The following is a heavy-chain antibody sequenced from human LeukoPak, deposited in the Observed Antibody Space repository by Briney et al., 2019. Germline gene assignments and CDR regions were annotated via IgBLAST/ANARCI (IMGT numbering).Heavy chain of an antibody. D-gene: IGHD6-19*01. V-gene: IGHV3-30*18. Sequence: GGSLRLSCAASGFDFSGYGMHWVRQAPGKGLDWVAFISYHGSNKYYADSVKGRFTISRDNPKNTLYLQMNSLRAEDTAVYYCAKDASRGYSSGWDDAFDIWGQGTMVTVSS. CDR1: GFDFSGYG. J-gene: IGHJ3*02. CDR2: ISYHGSNK. CDR3: AKDASRGYSSGWDDAFDI.